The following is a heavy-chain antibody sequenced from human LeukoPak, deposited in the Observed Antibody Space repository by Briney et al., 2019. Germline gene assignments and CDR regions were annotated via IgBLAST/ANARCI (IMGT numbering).Heavy chain of an antibody. CDR3: TSDTFGKYDS. V-gene: IGHV3-33*08. CDR2: IWYSGSSN. CDR1: GFTFSDSG. D-gene: IGHD3-10*01. J-gene: IGHJ4*02. Sequence: GGSLRLSCAASGFTFSDSGMHWVRQAPGKGLEWVAVIWYSGSSNYYADSVKGRFTISRDNAKNILYLQMNSLRVEDTALYYCTSDTFGKYDSWGQGTLATVSS.